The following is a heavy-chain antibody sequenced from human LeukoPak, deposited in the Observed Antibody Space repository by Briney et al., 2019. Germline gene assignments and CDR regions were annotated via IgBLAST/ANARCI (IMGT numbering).Heavy chain of an antibody. CDR2: ISGSGGST. Sequence: GGSLRLPCAASGFTFSSYAMSWVRQAPGKGLEWVSAISGSGGSTYYADSVKGRFTISRDNSKNTLYLQMNSLRAEDTAVYYCANQIVGATGGSAFDYWGQGTLVTVSS. D-gene: IGHD1-26*01. V-gene: IGHV3-23*01. CDR1: GFTFSSYA. J-gene: IGHJ4*02. CDR3: ANQIVGATGGSAFDY.